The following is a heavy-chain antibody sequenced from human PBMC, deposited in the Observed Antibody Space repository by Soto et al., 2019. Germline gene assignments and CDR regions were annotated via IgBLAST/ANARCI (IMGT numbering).Heavy chain of an antibody. CDR1: GFTFSSYS. D-gene: IGHD1-7*01. V-gene: IGHV3-21*01. J-gene: IGHJ5*02. Sequence: RRLSCAASGFTFSSYSMNWARQAPGKGLEWVSSISSSSSYIYYADSVKGRFTISRDNAKNSLYLQMNSLRAEDTAVYYCARGNWNYWFDPWGQGTLVTVSS. CDR3: ARGNWNYWFDP. CDR2: ISSSSSYI.